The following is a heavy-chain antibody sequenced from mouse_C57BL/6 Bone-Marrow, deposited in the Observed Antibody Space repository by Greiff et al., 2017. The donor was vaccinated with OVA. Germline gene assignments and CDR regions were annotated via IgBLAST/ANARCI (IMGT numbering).Heavy chain of an antibody. CDR1: GFTFSSYG. D-gene: IGHD1-1*01. J-gene: IGHJ2*01. CDR2: ISSGGSYT. CDR3: ARHYYYGSSSYFDY. V-gene: IGHV5-6*01. Sequence: EVHLVESGGDLVKPGGSLKLSCAASGFTFSSYGMSWVRQTPDKRLEWVATISSGGSYTYYPDSVKGRFTISRDNAKNTLYLQMSSLKSEDTAMYYCARHYYYGSSSYFDYWGQGTTLTVSS.